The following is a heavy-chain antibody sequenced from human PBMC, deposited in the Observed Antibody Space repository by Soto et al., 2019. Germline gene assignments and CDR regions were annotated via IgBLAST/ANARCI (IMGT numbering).Heavy chain of an antibody. J-gene: IGHJ6*02. Sequence: PGGSLRLSCAASGFTFSSYAMHWVRQAPGKELEWEAVISYDGSNKYYADSVKGRFTISRDNSKNTLYLQMNSLRAEDTAVYYFSRVRAQYIYYYYGMDVWGQGTTVTVSS. V-gene: IGHV3-30-3*01. CDR2: ISYDGSNK. CDR3: SRVRAQYIYYYYGMDV. D-gene: IGHD4-4*01. CDR1: GFTFSSYA.